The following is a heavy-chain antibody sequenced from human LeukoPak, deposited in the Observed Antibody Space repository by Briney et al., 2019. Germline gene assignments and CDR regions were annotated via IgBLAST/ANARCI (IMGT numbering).Heavy chain of an antibody. CDR1: GYSISSGYY. Sequence: PSETLSLTCTVSGYSISSGYYWGWIRQPPGKGLEWIGSIYHSGSTYYKPSLKGRVTIQVDTPKNQFSLKLSSLTAADTPVYNLPKIIVRGKGSYYWGQGTLVTVSS. J-gene: IGHJ4*01. CDR3: PKIIVRGKGSYY. D-gene: IGHD3-10*02. CDR2: IYHSGST. V-gene: IGHV4-38-2*02.